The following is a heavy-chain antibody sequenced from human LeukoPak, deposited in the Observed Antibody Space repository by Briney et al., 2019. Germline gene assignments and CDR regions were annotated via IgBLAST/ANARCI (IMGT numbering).Heavy chain of an antibody. CDR1: GFTFSSYA. Sequence: GGSLRLSCAASGFTFSSYAMSWVRQAPGEGLEWVSAISGSGGSTYYADSVKGRFTISRDNSKNTLYLQMNSLRAEDTAVYYCAKADRYYGSGSYYSNFDYWGQGTLVTASS. D-gene: IGHD3-10*01. V-gene: IGHV3-23*01. CDR3: AKADRYYGSGSYYSNFDY. CDR2: ISGSGGST. J-gene: IGHJ4*02.